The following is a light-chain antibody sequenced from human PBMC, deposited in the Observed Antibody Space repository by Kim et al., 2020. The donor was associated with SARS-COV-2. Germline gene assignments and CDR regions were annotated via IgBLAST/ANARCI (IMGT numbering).Light chain of an antibody. Sequence: ELTQPPSASGTPGQRVTISCSGSSSNIGSNYAYWYQQLPGTAPKLLIYRNNQRPSGVPDRFSGSKSGTSASLAISGLRSEDEADYYCAAWDDSLSGGVFGTGTKVTVL. CDR1: SSNIGSNY. CDR2: RNN. J-gene: IGLJ1*01. V-gene: IGLV1-47*01. CDR3: AAWDDSLSGGV.